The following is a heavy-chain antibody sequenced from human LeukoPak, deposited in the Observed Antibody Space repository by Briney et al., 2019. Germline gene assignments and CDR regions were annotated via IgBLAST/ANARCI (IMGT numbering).Heavy chain of an antibody. Sequence: GASVKVSCKASGYTFTGYYMHWVRQAPGQGLEWMGWINPDNGGTNYPLKFEGRVTMTRDTSISTAYMELSRLRSDDTAVYYCARVFGAVHTVTNYDAFENWGQGTMVSVSS. CDR3: ARVFGAVHTVTNYDAFEN. J-gene: IGHJ3*02. D-gene: IGHD4-17*01. V-gene: IGHV1-2*02. CDR1: GYTFTGYY. CDR2: INPDNGGT.